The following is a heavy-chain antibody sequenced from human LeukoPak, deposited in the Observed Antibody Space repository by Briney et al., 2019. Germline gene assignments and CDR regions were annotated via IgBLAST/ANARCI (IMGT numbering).Heavy chain of an antibody. Sequence: ASVKVSCKASGYTFTGYYMHWVRQAPGQGLEWVGWINPNSGGTNYAQKFQGRVTMTRDTSISTAYMELSRLRSDDTAVYYCARGRDSGYDWFWLWGQGTLVTVSS. CDR2: INPNSGGT. J-gene: IGHJ4*02. CDR1: GYTFTGYY. CDR3: ARGRDSGYDWFWL. V-gene: IGHV1-2*02. D-gene: IGHD5-12*01.